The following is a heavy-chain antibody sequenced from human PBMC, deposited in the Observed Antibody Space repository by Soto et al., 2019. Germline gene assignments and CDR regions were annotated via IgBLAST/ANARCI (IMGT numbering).Heavy chain of an antibody. CDR1: GFTFSSYA. D-gene: IGHD2-2*01. Sequence: QVQLVESGGGVVQPGRSLRLSCAASGFTFSSYAMHWVRQAPGKGLEWVAVISYDGSNKYYADSVQGRFTISRDNSKNTLYLQMNSLRAEDTAVYYCARDKRYCSSTSCADAFDIWGQGTMVTVSS. V-gene: IGHV3-30-3*01. J-gene: IGHJ3*02. CDR3: ARDKRYCSSTSCADAFDI. CDR2: ISYDGSNK.